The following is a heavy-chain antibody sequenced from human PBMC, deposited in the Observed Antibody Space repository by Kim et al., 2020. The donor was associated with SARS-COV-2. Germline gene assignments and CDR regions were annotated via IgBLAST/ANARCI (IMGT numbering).Heavy chain of an antibody. CDR3: ARGDVSMDRGGDGMDI. V-gene: IGHV3-11*01. CDR1: GIIVSDQH. J-gene: IGHJ6*02. Sequence: GGSLRLSCAASGIIVSDQHMNWMRQAPGKGLEWVSSISRGGYTTTYADSVKGRFTISSDNADNSLVLQLNNLRAEDSAVYYCARGDVSMDRGGDGMDIWGPGTTVIVSS. CDR2: ISRGGYTT. D-gene: IGHD3-10*01.